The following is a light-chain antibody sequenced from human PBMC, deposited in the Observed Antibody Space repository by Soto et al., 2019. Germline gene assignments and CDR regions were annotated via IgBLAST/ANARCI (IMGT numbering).Light chain of an antibody. Sequence: QSVLTQPPSASGTPGQRVPISCSGSISNIGGNAVNWYQQLPGTAPKLLMYTNNQRPSGGPDRFSGSKSGTSASLAISGLQSEDEADYYCAAWDDSLNGVVVGGGTKLTVL. V-gene: IGLV1-44*01. CDR2: TNN. CDR1: ISNIGGNA. CDR3: AAWDDSLNGVV. J-gene: IGLJ2*01.